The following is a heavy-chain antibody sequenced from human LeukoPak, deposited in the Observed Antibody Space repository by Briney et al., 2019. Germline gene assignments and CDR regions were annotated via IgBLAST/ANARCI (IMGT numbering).Heavy chain of an antibody. CDR3: ARVTGSSSAYYYYYYYMDV. CDR1: GGSISSYY. CDR2: IYTSGST. Sequence: SETLSLTCTVSGGSISSYYWSWIRQPAGKGLEWIGRIYTSGSTNYNPSLESRVTMSADTSKNQFSLKLSSVTAADTAVYYCARVTGSSSAYYYYYYYMDVWGKGTTVTVSS. V-gene: IGHV4-4*07. J-gene: IGHJ6*03. D-gene: IGHD6-6*01.